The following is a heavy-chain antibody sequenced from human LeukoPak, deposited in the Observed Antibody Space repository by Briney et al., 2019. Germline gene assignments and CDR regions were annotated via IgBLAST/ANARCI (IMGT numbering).Heavy chain of an antibody. V-gene: IGHV3-23*01. CDR3: ARKPLSGGYGGTIDY. Sequence: GGSLRLSCAASGFTFNNYALTWVRQTPGKGLECVSAISGDGVSTYYADSVKGRFTISRDNAKNTLYLRMNSLRAEDTAIYYCARKPLSGGYGGTIDYWGQGTLVTVSS. J-gene: IGHJ4*02. CDR1: GFTFNNYA. CDR2: ISGDGVST. D-gene: IGHD5-12*01.